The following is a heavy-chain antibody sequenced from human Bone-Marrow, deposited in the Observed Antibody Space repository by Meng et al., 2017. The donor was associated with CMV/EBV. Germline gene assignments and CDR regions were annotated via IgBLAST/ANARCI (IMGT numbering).Heavy chain of an antibody. CDR1: GFTFSGYG. Sequence: GGSLRLSCAASGFTFSGYGIHWVRQAPGKGLEWVAFIRYDGSNKYYADSVKGRFTISRDNSKNTAYVQMNSLRAEDTAVYYCAKGPSGGSDNFDCWGQGTLVTVSS. J-gene: IGHJ4*02. D-gene: IGHD3-10*01. CDR3: AKGPSGGSDNFDC. CDR2: IRYDGSNK. V-gene: IGHV3-30*02.